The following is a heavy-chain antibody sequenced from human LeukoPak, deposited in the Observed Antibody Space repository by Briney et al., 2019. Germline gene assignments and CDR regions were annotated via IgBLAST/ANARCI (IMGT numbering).Heavy chain of an antibody. V-gene: IGHV1-8*03. CDR3: ARGDYDDSGDFRTLEY. Sequence: ASVKVSCKASGYTFTSYDINWVRQATGQGLEWMGWMNPNSGNTGYAQKFQGRVTITRNTSISTAYMELSSLRSEDTAVYYCARGDYDDSGDFRTLEYWGQGTLVTVSS. CDR2: MNPNSGNT. CDR1: GYTFTSYD. D-gene: IGHD4-17*01. J-gene: IGHJ4*02.